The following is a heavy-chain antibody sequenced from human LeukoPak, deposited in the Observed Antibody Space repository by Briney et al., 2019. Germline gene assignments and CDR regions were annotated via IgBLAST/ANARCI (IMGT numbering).Heavy chain of an antibody. Sequence: SETLSLTCTVAGGSISSYYWSWIRQPPGKGLEWIGYIYYSGSTNYNPSLKSRVTISLDTSKNPFSLKLRSVTAADTAVYYCARLPISSGWFWGFDYWGQGTLVTVSS. J-gene: IGHJ4*02. CDR3: ARLPISSGWFWGFDY. CDR2: IYYSGST. D-gene: IGHD6-19*01. CDR1: GGSISSYY. V-gene: IGHV4-59*08.